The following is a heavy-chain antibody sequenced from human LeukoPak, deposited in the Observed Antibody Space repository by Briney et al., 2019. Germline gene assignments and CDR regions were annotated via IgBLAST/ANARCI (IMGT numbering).Heavy chain of an antibody. Sequence: PGGSLRLSCAASGFAFSNYDMHWVRQAPGKGLEWVSYISSRGSTMYYADSVKGRFTISRDNAKNSLYLQMNSLRAEDTAVYYCARSGYDIIFDYWGQGTLITVSS. CDR1: GFAFSNYD. CDR2: ISSRGSTM. V-gene: IGHV3-48*03. D-gene: IGHD5-12*01. J-gene: IGHJ4*02. CDR3: ARSGYDIIFDY.